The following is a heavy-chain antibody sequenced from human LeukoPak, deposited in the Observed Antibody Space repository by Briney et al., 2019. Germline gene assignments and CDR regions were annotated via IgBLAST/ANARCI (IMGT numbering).Heavy chain of an antibody. CDR3: ARARSSYGYGDAFDI. CDR1: GFTFSTYG. D-gene: IGHD5-18*01. CDR2: IRYDGSNK. J-gene: IGHJ3*02. Sequence: GGSLRLSCAASGFTFSTYGMHWVRQAPGKGLEWVSFIRYDGSNKYYADSVKGRFTISRDNSRNTLYLQMNSLRAEDTAVYYCARARSSYGYGDAFDIWGQGTMVTVSS. V-gene: IGHV3-30*02.